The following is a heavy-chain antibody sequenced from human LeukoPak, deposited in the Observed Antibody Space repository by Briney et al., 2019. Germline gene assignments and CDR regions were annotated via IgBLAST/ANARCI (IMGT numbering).Heavy chain of an antibody. CDR2: IIPILGIA. V-gene: IGHV1-69*04. Sequence: SVKVSCMASGGTFSSYAISWVRQAPGQGLEWMGRIIPILGIANYAQKFQGRVTITADKSTSTAYMELSSLRSEDTAVYYCARNYYDSSGYYYPDYWGQGTLVTVSS. D-gene: IGHD3-22*01. CDR3: ARNYYDSSGYYYPDY. CDR1: GGTFSSYA. J-gene: IGHJ4*02.